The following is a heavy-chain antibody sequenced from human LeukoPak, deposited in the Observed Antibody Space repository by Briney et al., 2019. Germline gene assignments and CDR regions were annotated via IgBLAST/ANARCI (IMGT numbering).Heavy chain of an antibody. J-gene: IGHJ4*02. Sequence: GGSLRLSCAASGFTFSTCSVNWVRQTPGKGLEWVSSISSGSSYIYYADSVKGRFTISRDNAKNSLYLQMNSLRAEDTAVYYCARDRYYDSSGYLGGDFDYWGQGTLVTVSS. CDR1: GFTFSTCS. V-gene: IGHV3-21*01. CDR2: ISSGSSYI. D-gene: IGHD3-22*01. CDR3: ARDRYYDSSGYLGGDFDY.